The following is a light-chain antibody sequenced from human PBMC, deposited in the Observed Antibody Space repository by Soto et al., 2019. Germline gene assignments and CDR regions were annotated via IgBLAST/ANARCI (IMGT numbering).Light chain of an antibody. J-gene: IGLJ2*01. CDR3: SSHAGSTNLI. CDR2: EVN. Sequence: QSALTQPASVSGSPGQSITISCTGTSSDVGSYNLVSWYQQHPGKAPKLMIFEVNKRPSGVSNRFSGSKSGNTASLTISGLKVEDEADYYCSSHAGSTNLIFGGGTKLTVL. V-gene: IGLV2-23*02. CDR1: SSDVGSYNL.